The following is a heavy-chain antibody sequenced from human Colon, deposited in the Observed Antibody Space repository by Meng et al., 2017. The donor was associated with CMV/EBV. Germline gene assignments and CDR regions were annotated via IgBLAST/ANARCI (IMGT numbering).Heavy chain of an antibody. CDR1: GFTFSSYS. CDR3: ARGDSSSPGEFDY. D-gene: IGHD6-6*01. Sequence: GGSLRLSWAASGFTFSSYSMNWVRQAPGKGLEWVSYISSSSSTIYYADSVKGRFTISRDNAKNSLYLQMNSLRAEDTAVYYCARGDSSSPGEFDYWGQGTLVTVSS. CDR2: ISSSSSTI. V-gene: IGHV3-48*04. J-gene: IGHJ4*02.